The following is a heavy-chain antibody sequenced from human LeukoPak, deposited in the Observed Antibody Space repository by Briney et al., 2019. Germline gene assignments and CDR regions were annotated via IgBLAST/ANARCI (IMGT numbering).Heavy chain of an antibody. CDR1: GFTFSGSA. D-gene: IGHD3-3*01. CDR3: TWKQGFGVVGYYYMDV. V-gene: IGHV3-73*01. CDR2: IRSKANSYAT. J-gene: IGHJ6*03. Sequence: GGSLRLSCAASGFTFSGSAMHWVRQASGKGLEWVGRIRSKANSYATAYAASVKGRFTISRDDSKNTAYLQMNSLKTEDTAVYYCTWKQGFGVVGYYYMDVWGKGTTVTVSS.